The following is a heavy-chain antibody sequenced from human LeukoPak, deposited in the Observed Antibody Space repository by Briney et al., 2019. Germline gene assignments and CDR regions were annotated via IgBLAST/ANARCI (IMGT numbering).Heavy chain of an antibody. CDR2: IYPSGGGT. V-gene: IGHV1-46*01. D-gene: IGHD2-2*01. CDR3: ARPSLRISSFDY. J-gene: IGHJ4*02. CDR1: GYTYISYY. Sequence: ASVKVSCKASGYTYISYYMHWVRQAPGQWLEWMGIIYPSGGGTTYAQKFQGRVSMTRDTSTSTVYMELRSLRSEDTAVYYCARPSLRISSFDYWGQGTLVTVSS.